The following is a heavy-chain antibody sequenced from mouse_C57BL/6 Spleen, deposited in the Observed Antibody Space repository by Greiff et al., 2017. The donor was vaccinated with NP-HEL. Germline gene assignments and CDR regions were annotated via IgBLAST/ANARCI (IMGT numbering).Heavy chain of an antibody. CDR3: TFYYYGSREAWFAY. CDR1: GFNIKDDY. Sequence: VHVKQSGAELVRPGASVKLSCTASGFNIKDDYMHWVKQRPEQGLEWIGWIDPENGDTEYASKFQGKATITADTSSNTAYLQLSSLTSEDTAVYYCTFYYYGSREAWFAYWGQGTLVTVSA. D-gene: IGHD1-1*01. CDR2: IDPENGDT. V-gene: IGHV14-4*01. J-gene: IGHJ3*01.